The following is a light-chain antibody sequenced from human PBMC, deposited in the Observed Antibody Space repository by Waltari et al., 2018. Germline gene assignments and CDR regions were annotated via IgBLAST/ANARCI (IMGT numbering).Light chain of an antibody. Sequence: GTRSDVGSYNFVSWYQQHPGKAPKLMIYDVTQRPSGVPHRFSGSKSGNTASLTISGLQPEDEADYYCSSYAGSYTWVFGGGTKLTVV. CDR2: DVT. CDR3: SSYAGSYTWV. J-gene: IGLJ3*02. CDR1: RSDVGSYNF. V-gene: IGLV2-11*03.